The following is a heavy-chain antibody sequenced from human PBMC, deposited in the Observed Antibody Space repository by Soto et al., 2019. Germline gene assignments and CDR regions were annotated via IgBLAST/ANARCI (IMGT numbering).Heavy chain of an antibody. Sequence: PVGSLRLSCSASGFTFSSYDMHWVRQGPGKGLEWVSAIGTAGDTNYAGSVKGRFTISRENAKNSLYLQMNSLRAGDTAIYFCARAIGPTLFDYWGQGTLVTVPQ. V-gene: IGHV3-13*04. D-gene: IGHD3-22*01. CDR1: GFTFSSYD. CDR2: IGTAGDT. J-gene: IGHJ4*02. CDR3: ARAIGPTLFDY.